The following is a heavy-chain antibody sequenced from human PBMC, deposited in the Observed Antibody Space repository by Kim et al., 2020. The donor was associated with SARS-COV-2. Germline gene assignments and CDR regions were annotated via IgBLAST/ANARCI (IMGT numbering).Heavy chain of an antibody. V-gene: IGHV3-21*01. J-gene: IGHJ6*02. CDR1: GFTFSSYS. CDR3: ARESYGSGSYYRFPGDYYYYGMDV. CDR2: ISSSSSYI. D-gene: IGHD3-10*01. Sequence: GGSLRLSCAASGFTFSSYSMNWVRQAPGKGLEWVSSISSSSSYIYYADSVKGRFTISRDNAKNSLYLQMSSRRAEDTAVYYCARESYGSGSYYRFPGDYYYYGMDVWGQGTTVTVSS.